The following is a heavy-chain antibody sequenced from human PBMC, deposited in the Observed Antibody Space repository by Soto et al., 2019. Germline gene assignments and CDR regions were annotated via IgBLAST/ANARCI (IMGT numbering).Heavy chain of an antibody. J-gene: IGHJ4*02. D-gene: IGHD1-7*01. V-gene: IGHV3-64*01. CDR3: ARRVSGNYDY. CDR1: GFTFSSYD. CDR2: ISSNGGTT. Sequence: EVQLAESGGGMVQPGGSLRLSCVASGFTFSSYDMHWVRQAPGKGLEYVSSISSNGGTTYYGNSVKGRFTISRDNSKNPPYPHMGSLRAEDMAVYYCARRVSGNYDYWGQGTRVTVSS.